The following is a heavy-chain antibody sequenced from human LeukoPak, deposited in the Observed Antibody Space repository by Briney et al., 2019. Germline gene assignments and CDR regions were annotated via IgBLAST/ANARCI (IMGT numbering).Heavy chain of an antibody. D-gene: IGHD3-10*01. V-gene: IGHV4-34*01. CDR2: INHSGST. CDR3: ARGLGSN. J-gene: IGHJ4*02. Sequence: PSETLSLTCAVYGGSFSGYYWSWIRQPPGKGLEWIGEINHSGSTNYNPSLKSRVTISVDTSKNQFSLKLSSVTAADTAVYYCARGLGSNWGQGTLVTVSS. CDR1: GGSFSGYY.